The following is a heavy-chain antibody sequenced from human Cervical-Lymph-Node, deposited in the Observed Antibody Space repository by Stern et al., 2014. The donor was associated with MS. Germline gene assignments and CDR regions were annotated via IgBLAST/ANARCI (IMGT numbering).Heavy chain of an antibody. Sequence: QVQLQESGPGLVKPSETLSLTCTVSGGSLSSYYWTWIRQPPGKGLEWIGYSYSSGSTSYNPSLKSRVTMSVDTSKNQFSLKLSSVTAADTAVYYCATMVQGFLNWFDPWGQGTLVTVSS. D-gene: IGHD3-10*01. CDR2: SYSSGST. CDR3: ATMVQGFLNWFDP. V-gene: IGHV4-59*01. CDR1: GGSLSSYY. J-gene: IGHJ5*02.